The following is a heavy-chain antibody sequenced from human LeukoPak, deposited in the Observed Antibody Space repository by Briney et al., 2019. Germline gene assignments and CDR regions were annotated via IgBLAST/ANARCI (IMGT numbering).Heavy chain of an antibody. CDR1: GYSFTSYW. CDR2: IYHGDSDT. Sequence: GESLKISCKGSGYSFTSYWIGWVRQMPGKGLEWMGIIYHGDSDTRYSPSFQGQVTISADKSISTAYLQWSSLKASDTAMYYCARLGPIAVAVGYYFDYWGQGTLVTVSS. V-gene: IGHV5-51*01. J-gene: IGHJ4*02. D-gene: IGHD6-19*01. CDR3: ARLGPIAVAVGYYFDY.